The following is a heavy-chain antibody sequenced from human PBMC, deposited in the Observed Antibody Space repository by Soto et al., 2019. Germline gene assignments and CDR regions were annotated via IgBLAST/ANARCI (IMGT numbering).Heavy chain of an antibody. J-gene: IGHJ6*02. CDR3: VKWSSGWYFYSGMDE. D-gene: IGHD6-19*01. CDR2: ISYDGSNK. Sequence: GGSLRLSCAASGFTFSSYGMHWVRQAPGKGLEWVAVISYDGSNKYYADSVKGRFIISRDNSKNTLYLQMNSMRAENTAVYYFVKWSSGWYFYSGMDEWGQGIMVTV. V-gene: IGHV3-30*18. CDR1: GFTFSSYG.